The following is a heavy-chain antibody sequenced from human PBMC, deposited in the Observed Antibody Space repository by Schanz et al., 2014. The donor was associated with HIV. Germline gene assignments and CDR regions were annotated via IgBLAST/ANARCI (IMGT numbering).Heavy chain of an antibody. D-gene: IGHD7-27*01. CDR3: ARTPRGGMGTFDI. CDR2: IWYDGSNK. Sequence: QVQLVESGGGVVQPGRSLRLSCAASGFTFSSYGMHWVRQAPGKGLEWVAVIWYDGSNKYYADSVKGRFTISRDNSKNTLYLQMNSLRAEDTAVYYCARTPRGGMGTFDIWGQGTMVTVSS. CDR1: GFTFSSYG. J-gene: IGHJ3*02. V-gene: IGHV3-33*01.